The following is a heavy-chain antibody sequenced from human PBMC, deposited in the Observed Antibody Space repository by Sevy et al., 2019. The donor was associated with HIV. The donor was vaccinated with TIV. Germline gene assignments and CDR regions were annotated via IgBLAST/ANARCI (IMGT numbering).Heavy chain of an antibody. V-gene: IGHV3-30-3*01. D-gene: IGHD3-9*01. Sequence: GGSLRLSCAASGFTFSSYAMHWVRQAPGKGLEWVAVISYDGSNKYYADSVKGRLTISRDNSKNTLYLQMNSLRAEDTAVYYCARDVGVLRYFDWLSAAEYFDYWGQGTLVTVSS. J-gene: IGHJ4*02. CDR1: GFTFSSYA. CDR2: ISYDGSNK. CDR3: ARDVGVLRYFDWLSAAEYFDY.